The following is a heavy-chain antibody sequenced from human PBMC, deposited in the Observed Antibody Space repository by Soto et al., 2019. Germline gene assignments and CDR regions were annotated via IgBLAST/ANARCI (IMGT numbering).Heavy chain of an antibody. J-gene: IGHJ6*02. CDR2: IGTAGDT. CDR1: GFTFSSYD. D-gene: IGHD3-9*01. Sequence: EVQLVESGGGLVQPGGSLRLSCAASGFTFSSYDMHWVRQATGKGLEWVSAIGTAGDTYYPGSVKGRFTISRENAKNSLYLQMKSLRAGDTAVYYCARERYGYDILTGYSYGMDVWGQGTTVTVSS. CDR3: ARERYGYDILTGYSYGMDV. V-gene: IGHV3-13*04.